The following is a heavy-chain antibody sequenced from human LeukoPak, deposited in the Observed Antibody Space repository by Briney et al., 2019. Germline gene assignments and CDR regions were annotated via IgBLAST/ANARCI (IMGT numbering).Heavy chain of an antibody. CDR1: GGTFSSYA. J-gene: IGHJ5*02. V-gene: IGHV1-69*13. D-gene: IGHD3-9*01. CDR3: ARGRQSRYFELRGTWFDP. Sequence: GASVKVSCKASGGTFSSYAISWVRQAPGQGLEWMGGIIPIFGTANYAQKFQGRVTITADESTSTAYMELRSLRSDDTAVYYCARGRQSRYFELRGTWFDPWGQGTLVTVSS. CDR2: IIPIFGTA.